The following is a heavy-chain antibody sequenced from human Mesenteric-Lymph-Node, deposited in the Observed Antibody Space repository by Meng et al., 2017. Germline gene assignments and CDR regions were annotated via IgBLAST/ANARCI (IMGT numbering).Heavy chain of an antibody. CDR1: GDSFNSPDYY. V-gene: IGHV4-30-4*01. J-gene: IGHJ4*02. CDR2: IYYSGST. D-gene: IGHD1-26*01. Sequence: QGQLQELGPGLVKPSKTLSLTCTASGDSFNSPDYYWSWIRQPPEKGLEWIGYIYYSGSTYYNPSLKSRVSISGDTSNKQFSLKLTSVTAADTAVYYCARSPYSGSALPFFDYWGQGSLVTVSS. CDR3: ARSPYSGSALPFFDY.